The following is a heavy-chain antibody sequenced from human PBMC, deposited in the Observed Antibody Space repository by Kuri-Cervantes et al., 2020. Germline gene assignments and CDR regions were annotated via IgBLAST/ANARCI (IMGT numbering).Heavy chain of an antibody. CDR2: ISWNSGSI. J-gene: IGHJ5*02. Sequence: LSLPRAASGFTFDDYAMHRVRQAPGKGLEWVSGISWNSGSIGYADSVKGRFTISRDNAKNSLYLQMNSLRAEDTAVYYCAKDITQDSSSWPNWFDPWGQGALVTVSS. CDR1: GFTFDDYA. V-gene: IGHV3-9*01. D-gene: IGHD6-13*01. CDR3: AKDITQDSSSWPNWFDP.